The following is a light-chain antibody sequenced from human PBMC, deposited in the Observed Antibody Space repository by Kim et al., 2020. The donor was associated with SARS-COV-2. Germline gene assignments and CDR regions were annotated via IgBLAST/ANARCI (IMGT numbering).Light chain of an antibody. Sequence: YNYVSWYQQHPGMAPKLMIHDVTKRPSGVSYRFSGSKSGNTASLTISGLQADDAADYYCSSYTSTKTWVFGGGTKVTVL. J-gene: IGLJ3*02. CDR1: YNY. V-gene: IGLV2-14*03. CDR3: SSYTSTKTWV. CDR2: DVT.